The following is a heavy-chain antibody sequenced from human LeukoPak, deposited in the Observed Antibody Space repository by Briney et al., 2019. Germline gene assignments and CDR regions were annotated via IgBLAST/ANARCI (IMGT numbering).Heavy chain of an antibody. CDR1: GGYISSYY. Sequence: SETLSLTCTVSGGYISSYYWSWIRQSPGKGLEWIGYIYYSGSTNYNPSLKSRVTISVDTSKNQFSLKLSSVTAADTAVYYCASPGYSSGWSHWGQGTLVTVSS. D-gene: IGHD6-19*01. J-gene: IGHJ4*02. CDR3: ASPGYSSGWSH. CDR2: IYYSGST. V-gene: IGHV4-59*12.